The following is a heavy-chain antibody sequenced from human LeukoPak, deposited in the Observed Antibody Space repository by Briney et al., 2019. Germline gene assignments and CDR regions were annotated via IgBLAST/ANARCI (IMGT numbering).Heavy chain of an antibody. V-gene: IGHV3-48*03. CDR3: ARDRIAVAKTNRVNFDY. J-gene: IGHJ4*02. CDR1: GFTFSSYE. Sequence: GGPLRLSCAASGFTFSSYEMNWVRQAPGEGLEWVSYISSSGSTIYYADSVKGRITISRDNAKNSLYLQMNSLRAEDTAVYYCARDRIAVAKTNRVNFDYWGQGTLVTVSS. CDR2: ISSSGSTI. D-gene: IGHD6-19*01.